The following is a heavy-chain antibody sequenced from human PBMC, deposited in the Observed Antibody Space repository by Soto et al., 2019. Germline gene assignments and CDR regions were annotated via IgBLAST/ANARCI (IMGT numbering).Heavy chain of an antibody. CDR1: GFTFSSYA. D-gene: IGHD5-12*01. Sequence: PVGSLRLSCAASGFTFSSYAMHWVRQAPGKGLEWVAVISYDGSNKYYADSVKGRFTISRDNSKNTLYLQMNSLRAEDTAVYYCARDMATIHYYYYYYGMDVWGQGTTVTVSS. CDR3: ARDMATIHYYYYYYGMDV. J-gene: IGHJ6*02. V-gene: IGHV3-30-3*01. CDR2: ISYDGSNK.